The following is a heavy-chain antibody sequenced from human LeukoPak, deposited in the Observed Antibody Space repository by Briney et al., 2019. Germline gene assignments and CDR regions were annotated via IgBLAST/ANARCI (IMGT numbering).Heavy chain of an antibody. D-gene: IGHD3-10*01. Sequence: SETLSLTCAVYGGSLSGYYWSWIRQPPGKGLEWIGEINHSGSTNYNPSLKSRVTISVDTSKNQFSLKLSSVTAADTAVYYCARGDYYGSGSYRVPPFDYWGQGTMVTVSS. J-gene: IGHJ4*02. CDR2: INHSGST. V-gene: IGHV4-34*01. CDR1: GGSLSGYY. CDR3: ARGDYYGSGSYRVPPFDY.